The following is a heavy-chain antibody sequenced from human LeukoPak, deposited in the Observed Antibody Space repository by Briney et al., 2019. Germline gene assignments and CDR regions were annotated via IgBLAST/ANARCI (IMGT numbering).Heavy chain of an antibody. J-gene: IGHJ5*02. CDR1: GGSISSSSYY. CDR3: ARRKPGTAATGGNWFDP. CDR2: IYYSGST. D-gene: IGHD6-13*01. V-gene: IGHV4-39*07. Sequence: SGTLSLTCTVSGGSISSSSYYWGWIRQPPGKGLEWIGSIYYSGSTYYNPSLKSRVTISVDTSKNQFSLKLSSVNAADTAVYFCARRKPGTAATGGNWFDPWGQGTLVIVSS.